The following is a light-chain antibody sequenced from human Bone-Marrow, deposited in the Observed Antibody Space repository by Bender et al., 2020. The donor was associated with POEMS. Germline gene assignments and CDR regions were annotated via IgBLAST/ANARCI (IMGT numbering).Light chain of an antibody. CDR2: SSH. CDR3: AVWDDSLNGWV. Sequence: QSVLTQPPSASGTPGQRVTISCSGGSSNIGAHAVNWYQHLPGPAPKLLIYSSHRRPSEVPDRFPGSRTGTSASLAIGGLQSEDEADYYCAVWDDSLNGWVFGGGTKLTVL. CDR1: SSNIGAHA. V-gene: IGLV1-44*01. J-gene: IGLJ3*02.